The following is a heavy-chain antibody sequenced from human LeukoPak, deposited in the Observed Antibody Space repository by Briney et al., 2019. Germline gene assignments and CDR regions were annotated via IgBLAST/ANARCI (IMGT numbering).Heavy chain of an antibody. CDR3: AKDSNYDSSGYGDY. CDR2: IKQDGSEK. D-gene: IGHD3-22*01. J-gene: IGHJ4*02. V-gene: IGHV3-7*03. CDR1: GFTFSSYW. Sequence: GGSLRLSCAASGFTFSSYWMSWVRQAPGKGLEWVANIKQDGSEKYYVDSVKGRFTISRDNSKNTLYLQMNSLRAEDMAVYYCAKDSNYDSSGYGDYWGQGTLVTVSS.